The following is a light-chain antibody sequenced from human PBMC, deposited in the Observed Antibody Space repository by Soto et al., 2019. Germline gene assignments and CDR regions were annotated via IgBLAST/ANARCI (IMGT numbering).Light chain of an antibody. Sequence: DIQMTQSPSTLSASVGERVTITCRASQSVSNWLAWYQQKPGKAPKLLIYDVSSLESGVQSRFSGSGSVTEFILNNSSLQPHDFATYYCQQYDSYSWTFDQGTKV. V-gene: IGKV1-5*01. CDR1: QSVSNW. CDR3: QQYDSYSWT. J-gene: IGKJ1*01. CDR2: DVS.